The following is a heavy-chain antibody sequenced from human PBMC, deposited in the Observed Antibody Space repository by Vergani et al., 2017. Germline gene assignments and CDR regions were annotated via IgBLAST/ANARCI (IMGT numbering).Heavy chain of an antibody. CDR2: ISGSGGST. V-gene: IGHV3-23*01. Sequence: EVQLLESGGGLVQPGGSLRLSCAASGFTFSSYAMSWVRQAPGKGLEWVSAISGSGGSTYYADSVKGRFTISRANSKNTLYLQMNSLRAEDTAVYYCAKLIAVAGTGFDYWGQGTLVTVSS. J-gene: IGHJ4*02. CDR1: GFTFSSYA. D-gene: IGHD6-19*01. CDR3: AKLIAVAGTGFDY.